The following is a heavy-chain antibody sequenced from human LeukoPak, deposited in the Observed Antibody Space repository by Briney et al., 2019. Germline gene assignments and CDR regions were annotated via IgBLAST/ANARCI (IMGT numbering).Heavy chain of an antibody. J-gene: IGHJ1*01. CDR1: GFTFPDYA. Sequence: GGSLRLSCTAAGFTFPDYAMAWVRQAPGEGLEWVSDITNSGRVHYADSVKGRFTISRDNNKNTLYLQMNNLRPEDTAIYFCARQLTEHFYYWGQGTLVTVSS. D-gene: IGHD1-1*01. V-gene: IGHV3-69-1*01. CDR2: ITNSGRV. CDR3: ARQLTEHFYY.